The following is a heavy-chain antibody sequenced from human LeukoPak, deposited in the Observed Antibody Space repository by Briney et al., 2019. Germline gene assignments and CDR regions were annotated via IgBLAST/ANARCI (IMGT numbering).Heavy chain of an antibody. V-gene: IGHV4-61*02. J-gene: IGHJ4*02. D-gene: IGHD5-24*01. CDR3: ARDVRDRYNLFDY. Sequence: PSQTLSLTCTVSGGSISSGSYYWSWIRQPAGKGLEWIGRIHASGSTNYNPSLKSRVTISTDTSKNQFSLKLTSVTAADTAVYYCARDVRDRYNLFDYWRQGTLVTVSS. CDR2: IHASGST. CDR1: GGSISSGSYY.